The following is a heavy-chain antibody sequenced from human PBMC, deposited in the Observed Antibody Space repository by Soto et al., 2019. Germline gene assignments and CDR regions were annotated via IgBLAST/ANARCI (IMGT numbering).Heavy chain of an antibody. D-gene: IGHD3-10*01. Sequence: VKVSCKASGGTFSSYAISWVRQAPGQGLEWMGGIIPIFGTANYAQKFQGRVTITADESTSTAYMELSSLRSEDTAVYYCARDRDYYGSGSYYNTHYYGMDVWGQGTTVTVSS. J-gene: IGHJ6*02. V-gene: IGHV1-69*13. CDR3: ARDRDYYGSGSYYNTHYYGMDV. CDR2: IIPIFGTA. CDR1: GGTFSSYA.